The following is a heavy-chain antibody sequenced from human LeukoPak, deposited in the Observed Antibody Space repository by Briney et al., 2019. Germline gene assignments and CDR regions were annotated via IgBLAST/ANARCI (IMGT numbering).Heavy chain of an antibody. CDR3: ARLNPGYVTAPHDS. CDR2: VYYSGSI. Sequence: PSETLSLTCTVSGGSITAGNHHWGWIRQPPGKGLEWIGSVYYSGSIFSDTSHKSRVTISGDTSENQFSLSLSSVTAADTAVYYCARLNPGYVTAPHDSWGQGMLVTVSS. J-gene: IGHJ5*01. CDR1: GGSITAGNHH. V-gene: IGHV4-39*01. D-gene: IGHD3-16*01.